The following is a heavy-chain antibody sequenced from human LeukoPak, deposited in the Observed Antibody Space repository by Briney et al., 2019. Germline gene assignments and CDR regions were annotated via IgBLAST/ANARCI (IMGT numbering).Heavy chain of an antibody. J-gene: IGHJ4*02. CDR1: GGSFSGYY. CDR2: INHSGST. V-gene: IGHV4-34*01. CDR3: ARDRPWFDY. Sequence: PSETLSLTCAVYGGSFSGYYWSWTRQPPGKGLEWIGEINHSGSTNYNPSLKSRVTISVDTSKNQFSLKLSSVTAADTAVYYCARDRPWFDYWGQGTLVTVSS.